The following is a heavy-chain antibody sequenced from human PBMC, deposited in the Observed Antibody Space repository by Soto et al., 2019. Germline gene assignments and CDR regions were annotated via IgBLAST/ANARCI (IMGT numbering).Heavy chain of an antibody. V-gene: IGHV4-34*01. J-gene: IGHJ5*02. Sequence: SETLSLTCAVYGGSFSGYYWSWIRQPPGKGLEWIGEINHSGSTNYNPSLKSRVTISVDTSKNQFSLQLNSVTPEDTAVYYCARGDQGFDPWGQGTLVTVSS. CDR2: INHSGST. D-gene: IGHD2-2*01. CDR3: ARGDQGFDP. CDR1: GGSFSGYY.